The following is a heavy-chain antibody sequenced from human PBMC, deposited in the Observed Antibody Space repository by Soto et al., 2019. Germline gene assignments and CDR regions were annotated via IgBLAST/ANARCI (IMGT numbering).Heavy chain of an antibody. CDR3: GRGDYGTGGYPFPYCDC. D-gene: IGHD2-8*02. J-gene: IGHJ4*02. CDR1: GYSFTGYY. V-gene: IGHV1-2*02. CDR2: INPDSGDT. Sequence: HEHLVQSGAEVKRPGASLKVSCKASGYSFTGYYIHWVRQAPGQGLEWMGWINPDSGDTNYAQNFRGRVTLTRDPSISTASMGLTSLTSDDTALYYCGRGDYGTGGYPFPYCDCWGQGTLVIVSS.